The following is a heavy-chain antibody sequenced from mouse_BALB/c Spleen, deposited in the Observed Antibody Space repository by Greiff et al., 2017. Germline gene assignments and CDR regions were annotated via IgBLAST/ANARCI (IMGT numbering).Heavy chain of an antibody. CDR3: ARQGYYYAMDY. CDR1: GFAFSSYD. CDR2: ISSGGGST. V-gene: IGHV5-12-1*01. J-gene: IGHJ4*01. Sequence: EAQLVESGGGLVKPGGSLKLSCAASGFAFSSYDMSWVRQTPEKRLEWVAYISSGGGSTYYPDTVKGRFTISRDNAKNTLYLQMSSLKSEDTAMYYCARQGYYYAMDYWGQGTSVTVSA.